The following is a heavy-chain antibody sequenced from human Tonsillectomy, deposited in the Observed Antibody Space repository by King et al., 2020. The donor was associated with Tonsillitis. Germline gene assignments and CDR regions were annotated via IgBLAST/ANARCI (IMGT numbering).Heavy chain of an antibody. CDR3: AKKGGSKYGPLLFPRPSTY. Sequence: DVQLVESGGGLVQPGGSLRLSCAASGFTFSTYAMTWVRQAPGKGLEWVSAISGSGGSTYYADSVKGRFTISRDNSKNTLYLQMNSLRAEDTAVYYCAKKGGSKYGPLLFPRPSTYWGQGTLVAVSS. J-gene: IGHJ4*02. D-gene: IGHD2-8*01. CDR2: ISGSGGST. CDR1: GFTFSTYA. V-gene: IGHV3-23*04.